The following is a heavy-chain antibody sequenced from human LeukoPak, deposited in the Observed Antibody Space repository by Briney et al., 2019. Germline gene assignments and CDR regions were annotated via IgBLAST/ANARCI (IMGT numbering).Heavy chain of an antibody. D-gene: IGHD3-22*01. V-gene: IGHV3-21*01. J-gene: IGHJ4*02. CDR1: GFTFSSYS. CDR2: ISSSSSYI. Sequence: GGSLRLSCAASGFTFSSYSMNWVRQAPGKGLEWVSSISSSSSYIYYADSVKGRFTISRDNAKNSLYLQMNSLRAEDTAVYYCARDDSSGPWAFDYWGQGTLVTVSS. CDR3: ARDDSSGPWAFDY.